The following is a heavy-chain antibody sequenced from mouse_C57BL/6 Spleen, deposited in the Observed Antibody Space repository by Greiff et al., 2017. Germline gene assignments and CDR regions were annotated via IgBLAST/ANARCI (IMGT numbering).Heavy chain of an antibody. D-gene: IGHD1-1*01. V-gene: IGHV1-4*01. J-gene: IGHJ1*03. CDR1: GYTFTSYT. Sequence: VKLMESGAELARPGASVKMSCKASGYTFTSYTMHWVKQRPGQGLEWIGYINPSSGYTKYNQKFKDKATLTADKSSSTAYMQLSSLTSEDSAVXYCARSTTVVNFDVWGTGTTVTVSS. CDR2: INPSSGYT. CDR3: ARSTTVVNFDV.